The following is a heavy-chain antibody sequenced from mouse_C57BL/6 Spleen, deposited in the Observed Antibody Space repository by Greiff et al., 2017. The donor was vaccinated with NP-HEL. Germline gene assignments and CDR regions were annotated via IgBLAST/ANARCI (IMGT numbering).Heavy chain of an antibody. J-gene: IGHJ4*01. Sequence: EVQLQQSGPELVKPGASVKMSCKASGYTFTDYNMHWVKQSHGKSLEWIGYINPNTGGTSYNQKFKGKATLTVNKSSRTAYMELRSLTSEDSAVYCSARVTAQALDAMDYWGQGTSVTVAS. CDR1: GYTFTDYN. CDR3: ARVTAQALDAMDY. V-gene: IGHV1-22*01. D-gene: IGHD3-2*02. CDR2: INPNTGGT.